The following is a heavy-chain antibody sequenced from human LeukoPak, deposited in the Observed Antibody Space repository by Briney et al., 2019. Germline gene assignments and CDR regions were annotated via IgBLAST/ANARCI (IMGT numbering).Heavy chain of an antibody. J-gene: IGHJ4*02. CDR1: GYSISSGYY. Sequence: PSETLPLTCTVSGYSISSGYYWSWIRQPPGKGLEWIGEINHSGSTNYNPSLKSRVTISVDTSKNQFSLKLSSVTAADTAVYYCARRRGYSYGYSFDYWGQGTLVTVSS. D-gene: IGHD5-18*01. CDR3: ARRRGYSYGYSFDY. CDR2: INHSGST. V-gene: IGHV4-38-2*02.